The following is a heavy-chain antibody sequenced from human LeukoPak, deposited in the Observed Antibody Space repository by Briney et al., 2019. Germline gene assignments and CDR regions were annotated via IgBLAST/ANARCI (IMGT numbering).Heavy chain of an antibody. CDR2: IYDSGSS. V-gene: IGHV4-59*01. D-gene: IGHD3-9*01. CDR3: ARAPNFDILTCYYFDY. J-gene: IGHJ4*02. Sequence: SEALSLTCTVSGGSISGYYWSWIRQPPGKGLEWIGNIYDSGSSNYNPSLKSRVTISLDTSKNQFSLRLTSVTAADTAVYYCARAPNFDILTCYYFDYWGQGTLVTVSS. CDR1: GGSISGYY.